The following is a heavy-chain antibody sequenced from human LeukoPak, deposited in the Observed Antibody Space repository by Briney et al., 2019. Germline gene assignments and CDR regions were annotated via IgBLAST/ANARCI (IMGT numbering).Heavy chain of an antibody. CDR3: ARPPFI. Sequence: GESLKISCKGSGYSLSSNWIGWVRQMPGKGLEWMGIIYPGDSDTRSSPSFQGQVTISVDKSISTAYLQWSSLKASDTDMYYCARPPFIWGQGTMVTVSS. CDR2: IYPGDSDT. CDR1: GYSLSSNW. J-gene: IGHJ3*02. V-gene: IGHV5-51*01.